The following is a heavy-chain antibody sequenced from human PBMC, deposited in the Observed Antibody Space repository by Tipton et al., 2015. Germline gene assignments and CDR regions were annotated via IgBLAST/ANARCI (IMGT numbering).Heavy chain of an antibody. D-gene: IGHD3-9*01. CDR1: GASISSGAYY. V-gene: IGHV4-31*03. CDR3: ATIFRYTMDV. J-gene: IGHJ6*02. Sequence: TLSLTCTVSGASISSGAYYWSWIRQHPGKGLEWIGYIYYSGNTYYNPSLRSRLTVSLHTSRNQFSLHLRSVTAADTAVYYCATIFRYTMDVWGQGTTVTVSS. CDR2: IYYSGNT.